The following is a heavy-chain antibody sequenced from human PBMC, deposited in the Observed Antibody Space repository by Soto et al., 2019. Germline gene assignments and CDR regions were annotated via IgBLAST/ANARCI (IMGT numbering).Heavy chain of an antibody. V-gene: IGHV3-23*01. D-gene: IGHD2-15*01. CDR2: ISGSGGST. CDR1: GFTFSSYA. J-gene: IGHJ3*02. Sequence: GGSLRLSCAASGFTFSSYAMSWVRQAPGKGLEWVSAISGSGGSTYYADSVKGRFTISRDNSKNTLYLQMNSLRAEDTAVYYCAKDWEDIVVVVAATLGAFDIWGQGTMVTVSS. CDR3: AKDWEDIVVVVAATLGAFDI.